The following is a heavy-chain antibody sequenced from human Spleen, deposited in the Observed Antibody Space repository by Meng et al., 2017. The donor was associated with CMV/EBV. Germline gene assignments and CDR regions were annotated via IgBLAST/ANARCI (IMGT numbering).Heavy chain of an antibody. D-gene: IGHD2-8*01. CDR2: IYYSGST. J-gene: IGHJ6*02. CDR1: GGSISSSSYY. V-gene: IGHV4-39*07. CDR3: ARRRPFFETNHGMDV. Sequence: SETLSLTCTVSGGSISSSSYYWGWIRQPPGKGLEWIGSIYYSGSTYYNPSLKSRVTISVDTSKNQFSLKLSSVTAADTAVYYCARRRPFFETNHGMDVWGQGTTVTVSS.